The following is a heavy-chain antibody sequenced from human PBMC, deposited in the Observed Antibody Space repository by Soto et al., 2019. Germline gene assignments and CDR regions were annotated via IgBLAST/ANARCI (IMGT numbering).Heavy chain of an antibody. D-gene: IGHD3-10*01. Sequence: PSETLSLTCTVSGGSISSYYWTWIRQPSGKGLEWIGRIYTSGSTNYNPSLKSRVTLSVDTSKNQFSLKLISVTAADTAVYYCARDLKFGQADYCGQGSQVTVSS. J-gene: IGHJ4*02. CDR1: GGSISSYY. CDR3: ARDLKFGQADY. CDR2: IYTSGST. V-gene: IGHV4-4*07.